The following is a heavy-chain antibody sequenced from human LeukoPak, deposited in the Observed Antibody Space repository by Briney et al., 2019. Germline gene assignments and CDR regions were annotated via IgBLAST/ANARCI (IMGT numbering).Heavy chain of an antibody. Sequence: SGGSLRLSCAASGFTFSSYSMNWVRQAPGKGLEWVSSISSSSSYIYYADSVKGRCTISRDNAKNSLYLQMNSLRAEDTAVYYCARVEYSGYDYFDYWGQGTLVTVSS. CDR3: ARVEYSGYDYFDY. J-gene: IGHJ4*02. CDR2: ISSSSSYI. V-gene: IGHV3-21*01. CDR1: GFTFSSYS. D-gene: IGHD5-12*01.